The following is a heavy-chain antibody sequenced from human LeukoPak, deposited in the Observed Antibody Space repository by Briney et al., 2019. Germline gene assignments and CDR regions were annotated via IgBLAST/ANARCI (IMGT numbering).Heavy chain of an antibody. Sequence: ASVKVSCKASGYTFTSYAMHWVRQAPGQRLEWMGWINAGNGNTKYSQKFQGRVTITRDTSASTAYMELSRLRSDDTAVYYCARGTPGMAPIQFDYWGQGTLVTVSS. V-gene: IGHV1-3*01. CDR1: GYTFTSYA. CDR2: INAGNGNT. J-gene: IGHJ4*02. D-gene: IGHD5-24*01. CDR3: ARGTPGMAPIQFDY.